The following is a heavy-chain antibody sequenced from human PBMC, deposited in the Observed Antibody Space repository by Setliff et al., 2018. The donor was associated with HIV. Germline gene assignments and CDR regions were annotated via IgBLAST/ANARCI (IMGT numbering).Heavy chain of an antibody. CDR3: ARDLYIVGHQGGY. J-gene: IGHJ4*02. V-gene: IGHV1-18*04. D-gene: IGHD1-26*01. Sequence: GASVKVSCKASGYTFTSYGVTWVRQAPGQGLEWMGWISGYNGNTNYAQKFQGRVTMTTDTSTSTAYMELRRLRSDDTAVYYCARDLYIVGHQGGYWGQGTLVTVSS. CDR2: ISGYNGNT. CDR1: GYTFTSYG.